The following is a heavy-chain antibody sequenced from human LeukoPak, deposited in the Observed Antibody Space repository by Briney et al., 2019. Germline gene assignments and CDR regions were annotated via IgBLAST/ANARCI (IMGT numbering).Heavy chain of an antibody. CDR3: ARDRVAAAGTY. J-gene: IGHJ4*02. CDR2: ISSSSSYT. V-gene: IGHV3-21*01. Sequence: GSLRLSCAASGFTFSSYCMNWVRQAPGKGLEWVSSISSSSSYTYYADSVKGRFTISRDNAKNSLYLQMNSLRAEDTAVYYCARDRVAAAGTYWGQGTLVTVSS. D-gene: IGHD6-13*01. CDR1: GFTFSSYC.